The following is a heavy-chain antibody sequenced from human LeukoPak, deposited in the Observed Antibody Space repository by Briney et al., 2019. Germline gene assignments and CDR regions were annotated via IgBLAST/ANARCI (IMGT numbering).Heavy chain of an antibody. CDR2: IYTSGST. V-gene: IGHV4-4*07. CDR3: ARDPPLTRLYYGSGSYYDVNWFDP. CDR1: GGSISSYY. J-gene: IGHJ5*02. D-gene: IGHD3-10*01. Sequence: PSETLSLTCTVSGGSISSYYWSWIRQPAGKGLEWIGRIYTSGSTNYNPSLKSRVTMSVDTSKNQFSLKLSSVTAADTAVYYCARDPPLTRLYYGSGSYYDVNWFDPWGQGTLVTVSS.